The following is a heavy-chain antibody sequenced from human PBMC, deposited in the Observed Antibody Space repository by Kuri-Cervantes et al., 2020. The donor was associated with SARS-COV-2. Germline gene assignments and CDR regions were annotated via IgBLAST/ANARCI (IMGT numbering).Heavy chain of an antibody. CDR3: ARDLPGYCSGGSCGGQFGY. CDR1: GGSVRSGSYD. V-gene: IGHV4-61*01. CDR2: MYYTGST. D-gene: IGHD2-15*01. Sequence: EALKISCTVSGGSVRSGSYDWSWIRQPPGKGLEWLGYMYYTGSTNYNPSLKSRVTISVDTSKNQFSLKLSSVTAADTAVYYCARDLPGYCSGGSCGGQFGYWGQGTLVTVSS. J-gene: IGHJ4*02.